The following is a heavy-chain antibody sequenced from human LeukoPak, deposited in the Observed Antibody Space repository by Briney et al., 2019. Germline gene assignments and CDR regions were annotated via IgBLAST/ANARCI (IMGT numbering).Heavy chain of an antibody. CDR2: ISYDGSNK. CDR1: GFTFSSYA. J-gene: IGHJ6*02. D-gene: IGHD2-15*01. V-gene: IGHV3-30-3*01. Sequence: GGSLRLSCAASGFTFSSYAMHWVRQAPGKGLEWVAVISYDGSNKYYADSVKGRFTISRDNSKNTLYLQMNSLRAEDTAVYYCARAIVVVVAYYYYGMDVWGQGTTATVSS. CDR3: ARAIVVVVAYYYYGMDV.